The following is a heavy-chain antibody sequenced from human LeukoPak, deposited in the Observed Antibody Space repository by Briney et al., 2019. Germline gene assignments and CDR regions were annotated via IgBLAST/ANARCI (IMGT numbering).Heavy chain of an antibody. D-gene: IGHD3-3*01. CDR2: ISSSGST. CDR1: GGSISSYY. V-gene: IGHV4-59*01. Sequence: PSETLSLTCTVSGGSISSYYWSWIRQPPGKGLEWIGYISSSGSTNYNPSLKSRVTISVDTSKNQFSLKLSSVTAADTAVYYCASGSGYYYYFDYWGQGTLVTVSS. CDR3: ASGSGYYYYFDY. J-gene: IGHJ4*02.